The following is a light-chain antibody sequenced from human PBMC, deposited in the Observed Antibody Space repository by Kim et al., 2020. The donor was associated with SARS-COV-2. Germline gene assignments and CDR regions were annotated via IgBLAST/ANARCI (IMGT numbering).Light chain of an antibody. CDR3: QQYYTSSPLT. CDR1: QSLLYSSINKNY. CDR2: WAS. J-gene: IGKJ4*01. Sequence: DIVMTQSPDSLAVSLGERATINCKSSQSLLYSSINKNYLAWYQQKPGQPPKLLIYWASSRESGVPERFSGSGSGTDFTLTIISLQAEDVAVYYCQQYYTSSPLTFGGGTKVDIK. V-gene: IGKV4-1*01.